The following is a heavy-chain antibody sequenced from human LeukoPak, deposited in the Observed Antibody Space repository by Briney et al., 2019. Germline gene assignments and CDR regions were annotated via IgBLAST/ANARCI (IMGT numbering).Heavy chain of an antibody. J-gene: IGHJ4*02. CDR3: ARPGAGRGHFDY. Sequence: SETLSLTCTVYGGSFSGFYWSWIRQPPGKGLEWIGEINHSGSTYYNPSLKSRVTISVDTSKNQFSLKLSSVTAADTAVYYCARPGAGRGHFDYWGQGTLVTVSS. CDR1: GGSFSGFY. V-gene: IGHV4-34*01. D-gene: IGHD6-19*01. CDR2: INHSGST.